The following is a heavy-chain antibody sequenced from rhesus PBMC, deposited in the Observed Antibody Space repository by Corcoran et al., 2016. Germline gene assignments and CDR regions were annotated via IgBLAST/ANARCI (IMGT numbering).Heavy chain of an antibody. CDR1: GFTFSSYW. CDR3: ARSTVLVVFAMINWYVDL. D-gene: IGHD2-21*01. J-gene: IGHJ2*01. V-gene: IGHV3S25*01. CDR2: IPSGGGST. Sequence: EVQLVVSVGGWAKPGGSLRLYCEASGFTFSSYWLHWVRPAHGQGLELVSAIPSGGGSTYDAGSVKGRFTISRDNAKNTLSLQMNSLSAEDTAVYYCARSTVLVVFAMINWYVDLWGPATPITISS.